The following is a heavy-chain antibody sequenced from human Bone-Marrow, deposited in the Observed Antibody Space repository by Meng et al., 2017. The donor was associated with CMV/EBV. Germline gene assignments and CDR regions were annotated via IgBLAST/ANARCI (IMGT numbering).Heavy chain of an antibody. CDR1: GDTFRPYS. J-gene: IGHJ6*01. CDR2: IIPIFGTA. CDR3: ASPLSGSPYYYYYGMAV. D-gene: IGHD2/OR15-2a*01. V-gene: IGHV1-69*05. Sequence: SGKVSCKASGDTFRPYSISWVRQAPGQGLEWMGGIIPIFGTANYAQKFQGRVTITTDESTSTAYMELSSLRSEDTAVYYCASPLSGSPYYYYYGMAVWGPGNTV.